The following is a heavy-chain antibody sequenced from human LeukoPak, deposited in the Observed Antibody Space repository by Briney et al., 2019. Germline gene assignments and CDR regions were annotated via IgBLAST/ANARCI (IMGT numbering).Heavy chain of an antibody. CDR1: GGSFSGYY. Sequence: PSETLSLTCAVYGGSFSGYYWSWIRQPPGKGLEWIGEINHSGSTNYNPSLKSRVTISVDTSKNQFSLKLSSVTAADTAVYYCARLKTRRSITMIVVVPGDAFDIWGQGTMVTVSS. V-gene: IGHV4-34*01. J-gene: IGHJ3*02. CDR2: INHSGST. D-gene: IGHD3-22*01. CDR3: ARLKTRRSITMIVVVPGDAFDI.